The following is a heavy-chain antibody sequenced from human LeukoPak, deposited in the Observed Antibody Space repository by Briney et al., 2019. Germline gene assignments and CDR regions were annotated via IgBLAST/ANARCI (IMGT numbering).Heavy chain of an antibody. D-gene: IGHD3-3*01. J-gene: IGHJ4*02. Sequence: PSETLSLTCTVSGGSISSYYWGWIRQPPGKGLEWIGSIYYSGSTYYNPSLKSRVTISVDTSKNQFSLKLSSVTAADTAVYYCARHRRVVIPFDYWGQGTLVTVSS. CDR1: GGSISSYY. V-gene: IGHV4-39*01. CDR3: ARHRRVVIPFDY. CDR2: IYYSGST.